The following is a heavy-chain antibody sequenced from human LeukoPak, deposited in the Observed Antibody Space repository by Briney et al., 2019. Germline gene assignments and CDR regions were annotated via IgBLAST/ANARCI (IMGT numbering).Heavy chain of an antibody. CDR2: ISSSGSGDNT. D-gene: IGHD3-22*01. CDR1: GVTLSSFA. Sequence: AGGSLRLSCAASGVTLSSFAMSWARQAPGKGLEWVSGISSSGSGDNTYYADSVKGRFTISRDSSKNTVFLYMNTLRAEDTAVYYCAKDRVSGVVAILIGGYWGQGTLVTVSS. V-gene: IGHV3-23*01. CDR3: AKDRVSGVVAILIGGY. J-gene: IGHJ4*02.